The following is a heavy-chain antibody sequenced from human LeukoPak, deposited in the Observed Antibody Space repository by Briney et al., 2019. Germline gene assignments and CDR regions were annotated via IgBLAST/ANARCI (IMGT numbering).Heavy chain of an antibody. V-gene: IGHV4-39*01. CDR2: IYYSGST. CDR1: GGSISSSSYY. J-gene: IGHJ2*01. D-gene: IGHD2-2*01. Sequence: SETLSLTCTVSGGSISSSSYYWGWIRQPPGKGLEWIGSIYYSGSTYYNPSLKSRVTISVDTSKNQFSLNLSSVTAADTAVYYCVRSYQPPLWYFDLWGRGTLVTVSS. CDR3: VRSYQPPLWYFDL.